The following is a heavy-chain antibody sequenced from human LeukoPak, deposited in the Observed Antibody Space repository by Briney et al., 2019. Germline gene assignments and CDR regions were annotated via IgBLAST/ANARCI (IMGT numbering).Heavy chain of an antibody. V-gene: IGHV3-23*01. CDR2: ISGSAYNS. CDR1: GFTFSSYG. CDR3: AKHSGSYFIYYVDS. D-gene: IGHD1-26*01. Sequence: GGSLRLSCAASGFTFSSYGMSWVRQAPGKGLEWVSTISGSAYNSYYADSVKGRFTISRDNSANTLYLEMNNLRVEDTALYYCAKHSGSYFIYYVDSWGQGTLDTVSS. J-gene: IGHJ4*02.